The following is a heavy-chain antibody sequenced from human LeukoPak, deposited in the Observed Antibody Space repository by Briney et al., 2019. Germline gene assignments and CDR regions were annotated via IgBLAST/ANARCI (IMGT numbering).Heavy chain of an antibody. J-gene: IGHJ5*02. Sequence: SETLSLTCAVYGGSFSGYYWSWIRQPPGKGLEWIGEINHSGSTNYNPSLKSRVTISVDTSENQFSLKLSSVTAADTAVYYCARDIVVVPAAIKAYNWFDPWGQGTLVTVSS. V-gene: IGHV4-34*01. CDR2: INHSGST. CDR1: GGSFSGYY. CDR3: ARDIVVVPAAIKAYNWFDP. D-gene: IGHD2-2*02.